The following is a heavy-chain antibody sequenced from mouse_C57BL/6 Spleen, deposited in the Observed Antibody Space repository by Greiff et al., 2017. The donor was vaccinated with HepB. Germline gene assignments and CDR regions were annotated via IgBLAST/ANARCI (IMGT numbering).Heavy chain of an antibody. CDR1: GYAFSSYW. CDR3: ARDDYDYWYFDV. Sequence: VKLMESGAELVKPGASVKISCKASGYAFSSYWMNWVKQRPGKGLEWIGQIYPGDGDTNYNGKFKGKATLTADKSSSTAYMQLSSLTSEDSAVYFCARDDYDYWYFDVWGTGTTVTVSS. D-gene: IGHD2-4*01. J-gene: IGHJ1*03. V-gene: IGHV1-80*01. CDR2: IYPGDGDT.